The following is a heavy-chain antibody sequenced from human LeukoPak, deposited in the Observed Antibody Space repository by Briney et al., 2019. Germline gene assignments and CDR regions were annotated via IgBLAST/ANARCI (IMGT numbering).Heavy chain of an antibody. V-gene: IGHV3-11*01. J-gene: IGHJ5*02. CDR3: ARDSYDFWSGYHNWFDP. CDR1: GFTFSDYY. Sequence: GGSLRLSCAASGFTFSDYYMSWIRQAPGKGLEWVPYISSSGSTIYYADSVKGRFTISRDNAKNSQYLQMNSLRAEDTAVYYCARDSYDFWSGYHNWFDPWGQGTLVTVSS. D-gene: IGHD3-3*01. CDR2: ISSSGSTI.